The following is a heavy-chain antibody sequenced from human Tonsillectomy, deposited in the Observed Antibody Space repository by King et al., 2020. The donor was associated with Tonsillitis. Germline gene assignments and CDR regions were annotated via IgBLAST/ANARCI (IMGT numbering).Heavy chain of an antibody. V-gene: IGHV1-69*01. J-gene: IGHJ1*01. D-gene: IGHD6-13*01. Sequence: QLVQSGAEVKKPGSSVKVSCKASGGTFSSYAISWVRQAPGQGLEWMGVIIPIFGTTNYAQKFQGSVTITADESTSTADMERSSLRPGDTAVYYCASGAGVAATTYWGQGTLVTVSS. CDR2: IIPIFGTT. CDR3: ASGAGVAATTY. CDR1: GGTFSSYA.